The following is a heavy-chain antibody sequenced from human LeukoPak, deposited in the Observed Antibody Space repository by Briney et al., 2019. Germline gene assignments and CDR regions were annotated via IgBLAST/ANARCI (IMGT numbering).Heavy chain of an antibody. CDR2: IIPILGIA. CDR1: GGTFSSYA. D-gene: IGHD2-2*01. V-gene: IGHV1-69*04. J-gene: IGHJ6*02. CDR3: ARDQYQLLPYYYYGMDV. Sequence: GASVKVSCKASGGTFSSYAISWVRQAPGQGLEWMGRIIPILGIANYAQKFQGRVTITADKSTSTAYMGLSSLRSEDTAVYYCARDQYQLLPYYYYGMDVRGQGTTVTVSS.